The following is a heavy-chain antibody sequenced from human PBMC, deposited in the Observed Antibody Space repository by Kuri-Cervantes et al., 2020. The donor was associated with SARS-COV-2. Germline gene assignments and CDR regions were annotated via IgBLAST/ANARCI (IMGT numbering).Heavy chain of an antibody. CDR3: ARDPTVAVHWYFDL. Sequence: SETLSLTCAISGDSVSSNSAAWNWTRQSPSRGLEWLGRTYYRSKWYNDYAVSVKSRITINPDTSKNQFSLQLNSVTPEDTAVYYCARDPTVAVHWYFDLWGRGTLVTVSS. V-gene: IGHV6-1*01. D-gene: IGHD6-19*01. CDR2: TYYRSKWYN. CDR1: GDSVSSNSAA. J-gene: IGHJ2*01.